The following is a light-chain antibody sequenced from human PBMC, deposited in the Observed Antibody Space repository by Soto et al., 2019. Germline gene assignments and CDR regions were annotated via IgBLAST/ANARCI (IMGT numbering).Light chain of an antibody. V-gene: IGLV1-47*01. CDR2: RNN. J-gene: IGLJ3*02. CDR1: RSNIGRNF. Sequence: QSVLTQSPSASGTPGQRVTISCSGSRSNIGRNFAYWYQHVPGTAPRLLIQRNNERPSGIPDRFSGSKSGTSTTLGITGLQTGDEADYYCGTWDTSLSVWVFGGGTQLTVL. CDR3: GTWDTSLSVWV.